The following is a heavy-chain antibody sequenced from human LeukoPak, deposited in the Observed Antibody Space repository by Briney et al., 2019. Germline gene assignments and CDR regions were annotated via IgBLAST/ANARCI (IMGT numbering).Heavy chain of an antibody. J-gene: IGHJ4*02. CDR3: ASYDSSGSYPFDY. V-gene: IGHV4-39*07. Sequence: SETLSLTCTVSGGSISSSSYYWGWIRQPPGKGLEWIGSIYYSGSTYYNPSLKSRVTISVGTSKNQFSLKLSSVTAADTAVYYCASYDSSGSYPFDYWGQGTLVTVSS. CDR2: IYYSGST. D-gene: IGHD3-22*01. CDR1: GGSISSSSYY.